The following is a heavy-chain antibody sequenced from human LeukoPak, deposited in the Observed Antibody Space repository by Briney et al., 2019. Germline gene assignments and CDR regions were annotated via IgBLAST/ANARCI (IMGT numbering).Heavy chain of an antibody. CDR1: GGSFSGYY. J-gene: IGHJ5*02. CDR2: INHSGST. CDR3: ARLSGDAP. Sequence: KASETLSLTCAVYGGSFSGYYWSWIRQPPGKGLEWIGEINHSGSTNYNPSLKSRVTISVDTSKNQFSLKLSSVTAADTAVYYCARLSGDAPWGQGTLVTVSS. V-gene: IGHV4-34*01.